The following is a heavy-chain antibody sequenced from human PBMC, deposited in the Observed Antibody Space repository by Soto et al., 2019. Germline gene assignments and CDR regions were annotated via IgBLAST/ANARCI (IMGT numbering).Heavy chain of an antibody. V-gene: IGHV3-33*01. CDR2: IWYDGSNK. J-gene: IGHJ3*02. D-gene: IGHD2-15*01. Sequence: GGSLRLSCAASGFTFSSYGMHWVRQAPGKGLEWVAVIWYDGSNKYYADSVKGRFTISRDNSKDTLYLQMNSLRAEDTAVYYCARFGPYCSGCSCYPPDVFAICGQGTIVTGSS. CDR1: GFTFSSYG. CDR3: ARFGPYCSGCSCYPPDVFAI.